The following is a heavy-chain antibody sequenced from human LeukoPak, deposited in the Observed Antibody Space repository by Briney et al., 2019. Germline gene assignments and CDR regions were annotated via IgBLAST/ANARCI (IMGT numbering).Heavy chain of an antibody. J-gene: IGHJ4*02. CDR1: GFTFSSYA. Sequence: PGGSLRLSCAASGFTFSSYAMNWVRQAPGKGLEWVSAISGSGGSTYYADSVKGRFTISRDNSKNTLYLQMNSLRAEDTAVHYCAKGDYSNYVRSYFDYWGQGALVIVSS. D-gene: IGHD4-11*01. CDR2: ISGSGGST. V-gene: IGHV3-23*01. CDR3: AKGDYSNYVRSYFDY.